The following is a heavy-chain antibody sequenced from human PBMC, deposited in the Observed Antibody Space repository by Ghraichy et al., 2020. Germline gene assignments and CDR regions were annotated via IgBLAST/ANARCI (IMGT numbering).Heavy chain of an antibody. D-gene: IGHD6-6*01. CDR2: IYYSGET. CDR1: GGSMTNYY. Sequence: SETLSLTCTVSGGSMTNYYWSWIRQPPGKELEWIGCIYYSGETQFHPSLQSRVTMSVDTSKNQFSLRLTSVTAADMAVYYCARGASTYDYWGRGTLVTVSS. J-gene: IGHJ4*02. CDR3: ARGASTYDY. V-gene: IGHV4-59*01.